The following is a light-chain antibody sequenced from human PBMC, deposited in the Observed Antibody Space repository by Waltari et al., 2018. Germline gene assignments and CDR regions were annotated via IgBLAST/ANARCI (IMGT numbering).Light chain of an antibody. V-gene: IGKV1-33*01. J-gene: IGKJ5*01. CDR2: DVS. CDR3: QQYDHLPIT. Sequence: DIQMTQSPSSLSASVGDRVSITCQASQDISNYLNWYQQKPGKAPKLLVYDVSYLETGVPSRFSGSGFGTDFTFTINSLQPEDIATYYCQQYDHLPITFGQGTRLEIK. CDR1: QDISNY.